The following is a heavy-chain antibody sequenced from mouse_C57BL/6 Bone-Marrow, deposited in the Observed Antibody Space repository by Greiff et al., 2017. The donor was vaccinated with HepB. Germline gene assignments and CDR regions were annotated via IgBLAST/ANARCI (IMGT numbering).Heavy chain of an antibody. Sequence: QVQLKQSGAELVRPGASVTLSCKASGYTFTDYEMHWVKQTPVHGLEWIGAIDPETGGTAYNQKFKGKAILTADKSSSTAYMELRSLTSEDSAGKYSDGCAYWYFDVWGTGTTVTVSS. CDR3: DGCAYWYFDV. CDR2: IDPETGGT. V-gene: IGHV1-15*01. CDR1: GYTFTDYE. J-gene: IGHJ1*03. D-gene: IGHD2-3*01.